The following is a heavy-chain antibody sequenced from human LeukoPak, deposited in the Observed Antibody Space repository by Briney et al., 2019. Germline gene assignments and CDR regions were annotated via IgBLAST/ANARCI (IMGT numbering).Heavy chain of an antibody. CDR3: ARARSRITFGGVRHAFDI. Sequence: SVKVSCKASGGTFSSYAISWVRQAPGQGLEWMGRIIPILGIANYAQKFQGRVTITADTTTNTAYMELSSLIPDDTAVYYCARARSRITFGGVRHAFDIWGQGTLVIVSS. CDR1: GGTFSSYA. V-gene: IGHV1-69*04. D-gene: IGHD3-16*01. CDR2: IIPILGIA. J-gene: IGHJ3*02.